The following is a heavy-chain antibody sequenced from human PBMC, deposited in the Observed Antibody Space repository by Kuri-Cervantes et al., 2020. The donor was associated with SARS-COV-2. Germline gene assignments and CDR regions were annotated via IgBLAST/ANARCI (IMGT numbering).Heavy chain of an antibody. CDR1: GFTFSDFA. J-gene: IGHJ6*03. CDR3: ARGTTSSPGGYMDV. V-gene: IGHV3-30*04. D-gene: IGHD2-2*01. Sequence: GESLKISCAASGFTFSDFAIHWVRQAPGKGLEWVAIISYAGNSLYAESVKGRFTISRDNSKNTLYLQMNSLRTEDTAVYSCARGTTSSPGGYMDVWGKGTTVTVSS. CDR2: ISYAGNS.